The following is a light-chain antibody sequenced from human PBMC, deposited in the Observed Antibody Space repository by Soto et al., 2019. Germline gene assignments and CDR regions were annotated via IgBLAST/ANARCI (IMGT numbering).Light chain of an antibody. CDR1: SSDVGGYNY. J-gene: IGLJ2*01. CDR2: EVS. CDR3: SSYTSSITPVV. Sequence: HSALTQPASVSGSPGQSITISCTGTSSDVGGYNYVSWYQHHPGKAPKLMIYEVSNRPSWVSNRFSGSKSGNTASLTISGLQAEDEADYYCSSYTSSITPVVFGGGTKLTVL. V-gene: IGLV2-14*01.